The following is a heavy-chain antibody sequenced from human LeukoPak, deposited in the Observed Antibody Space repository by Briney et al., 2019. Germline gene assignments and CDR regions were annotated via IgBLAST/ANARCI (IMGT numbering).Heavy chain of an antibody. CDR2: ISHSGST. J-gene: IGHJ3*02. Sequence: TSDTLSLTCTVSGYSIRSGYYWGWIRQPPGKGLEWIGSISHSGSTHYNPSPKSRVTISVDTSKNQFSLKLSSVTAAETAVYYWAAEGGATSAFDIWGQGTMVTVSS. D-gene: IGHD1-26*01. CDR3: AAEGGATSAFDI. CDR1: GYSIRSGYY. V-gene: IGHV4-38-2*02.